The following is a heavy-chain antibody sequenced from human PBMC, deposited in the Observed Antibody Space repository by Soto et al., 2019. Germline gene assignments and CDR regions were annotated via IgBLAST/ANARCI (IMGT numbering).Heavy chain of an antibody. D-gene: IGHD3-3*02. CDR3: AEATLPRPRGGMSIYYYYMDV. Sequence: GGSLRLSCAASGFTFSSYAMSWVRQAPGKGLEWVSAISGSGGSTYYADSVKGRFTISRDNSKNTLYLQMNSLRAEDTAVYYCAEATLPRPRGGMSIYYYYMDVWGKGTTVTVSS. CDR1: GFTFSSYA. J-gene: IGHJ6*03. V-gene: IGHV3-23*01. CDR2: ISGSGGST.